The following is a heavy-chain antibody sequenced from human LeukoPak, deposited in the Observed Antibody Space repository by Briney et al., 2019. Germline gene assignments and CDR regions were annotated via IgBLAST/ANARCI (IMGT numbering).Heavy chain of an antibody. CDR1: GGSVSSGSYY. D-gene: IGHD2/OR15-2a*01. J-gene: IGHJ6*02. Sequence: SETLSLTCTVSGGSVSSGSYYWSWIRQPPGKGLEWIGYIYYSGSANYNPSLKSRVTISIDTSKNQFSLKLSSVTAADTAVYYCARESLSGNYYGMDVWGQGTTVTVSS. CDR3: ARESLSGNYYGMDV. V-gene: IGHV4-61*01. CDR2: IYYSGSA.